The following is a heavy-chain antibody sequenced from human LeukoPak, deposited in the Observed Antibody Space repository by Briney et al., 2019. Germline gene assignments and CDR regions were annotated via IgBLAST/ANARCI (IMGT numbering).Heavy chain of an antibody. V-gene: IGHV3-21*04. CDR1: GFTLSTFD. CDR3: AKDASYYDSSGSYYFDY. CDR2: ISTSSRYI. J-gene: IGHJ4*02. D-gene: IGHD3-22*01. Sequence: GGSLRLSCAASGFTLSTFDMNWVRQAPGKGLEWVSSISTSSRYIYYRDSVKGRFTISRDDAKNSLYLQMNSLRAEDTAVYYCAKDASYYDSSGSYYFDYWGQGTLVTVSS.